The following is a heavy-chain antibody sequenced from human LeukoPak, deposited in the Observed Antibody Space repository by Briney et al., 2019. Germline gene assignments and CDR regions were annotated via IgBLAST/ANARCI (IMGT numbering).Heavy chain of an antibody. Sequence: SVKVSCKASGGTFISYAISWVRQAPGQGLEWVGRIIPILGIANYAQKFQGRVTITADKSTSTAYMELSSLRSEDTAVYYCARVWVGSAAIPANWFDPWGQGTPVAVSS. CDR2: IIPILGIA. CDR3: ARVWVGSAAIPANWFDP. D-gene: IGHD2-2*01. J-gene: IGHJ5*02. V-gene: IGHV1-69*04. CDR1: GGTFISYA.